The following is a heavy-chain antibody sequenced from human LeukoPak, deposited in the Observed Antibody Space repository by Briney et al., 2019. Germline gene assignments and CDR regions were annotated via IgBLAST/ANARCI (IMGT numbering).Heavy chain of an antibody. J-gene: IGHJ4*02. CDR1: VFTFRINY. D-gene: IGHD6-13*01. Sequence: GVSLRLSCAASVFTFRINYMTCVRQAPVKGLEVGSVIYSGDSTYYADSVKGRFTISRDNSKNTLYLQTNSLRAEDTAVYYCESGRTAGYYWGQGTLVTVSS. CDR2: IYSGDST. V-gene: IGHV3-53*01. CDR3: ESGRTAGYY.